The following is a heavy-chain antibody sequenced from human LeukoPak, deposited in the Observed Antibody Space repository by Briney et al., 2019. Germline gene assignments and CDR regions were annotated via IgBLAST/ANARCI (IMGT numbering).Heavy chain of an antibody. Sequence: GGSLRLSCTASGFTLGDYAMSWVRQAPGKGLEWVGFIRSKAYGGTTEYAASVKGRFTISRDDSKSIAYLQMNSLKTEDTAVYYCTRDQEVGATLNDYWGQGTLVTVSS. D-gene: IGHD1-26*01. V-gene: IGHV3-49*04. J-gene: IGHJ4*02. CDR3: TRDQEVGATLNDY. CDR1: GFTLGDYA. CDR2: IRSKAYGGTT.